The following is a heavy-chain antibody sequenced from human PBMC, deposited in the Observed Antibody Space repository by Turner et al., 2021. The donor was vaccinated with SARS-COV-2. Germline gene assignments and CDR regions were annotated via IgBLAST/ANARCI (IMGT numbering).Heavy chain of an antibody. J-gene: IGHJ6*02. CDR1: GFTFSSYA. CDR2: ISYDGSNK. Sequence: QVQLVESGGGVVQPGRSLRLSCAASGFTFSSYAIHWVRQAPGKGLEWVAVISYDGSNKYYADSVKGRFTISRDNSKNTLYLQMNSLRAEDTAVYYCARESVATMVYDGMDVWGQGTTVTVSS. V-gene: IGHV3-30*04. CDR3: ARESVATMVYDGMDV. D-gene: IGHD5-12*01.